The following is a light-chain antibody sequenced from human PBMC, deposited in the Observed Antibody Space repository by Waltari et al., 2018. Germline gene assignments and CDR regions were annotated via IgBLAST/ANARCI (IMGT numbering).Light chain of an antibody. CDR2: SAS. V-gene: IGKV1-12*01. CDR1: RDLSGC. Sequence: DIQLTKSPSSVYASVGDSVTITCRASRDLSGCLAWYQHKPGKAPKLLINSASTLQNGVPTRFSGSVSGTEFTLTISSLLPEDFATYYCQQAHSWPLAFGGGTEVEI. CDR3: QQAHSWPLA. J-gene: IGKJ4*01.